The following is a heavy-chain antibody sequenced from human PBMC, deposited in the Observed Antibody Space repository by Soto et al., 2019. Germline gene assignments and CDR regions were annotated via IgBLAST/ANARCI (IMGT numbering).Heavy chain of an antibody. CDR3: ARAGGSLLKYYFDS. CDR2: ISSSSASI. D-gene: IGHD3-22*01. V-gene: IGHV3-21*01. CDR1: GFTFSVFS. Sequence: KPGGSLRLSCAASGFTFSVFSMNWVRQAPGKGLEWVSAISSSSASIYYADSLKGRFTVSRDNARNSLYLQIHSLRAEDTAVYYCARAGGSLLKYYFDSWGQGTLVTVSS. J-gene: IGHJ4*02.